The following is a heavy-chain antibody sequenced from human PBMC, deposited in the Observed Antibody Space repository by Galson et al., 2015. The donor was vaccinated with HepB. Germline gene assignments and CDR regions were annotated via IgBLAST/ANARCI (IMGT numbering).Heavy chain of an antibody. D-gene: IGHD2-21*02. CDR1: GFTFSSHG. Sequence: SLRLSCAASGFTFSSHGMSWVRQAPGKGLEWVSGISGSGGLTYYADSVKGRFTISRDNSKTTLYLQMNSLRAEDTALYYCAKSYCGGDCYSASDYWGQGTLVTVSS. J-gene: IGHJ4*02. V-gene: IGHV3-23*01. CDR3: AKSYCGGDCYSASDY. CDR2: ISGSGGLT.